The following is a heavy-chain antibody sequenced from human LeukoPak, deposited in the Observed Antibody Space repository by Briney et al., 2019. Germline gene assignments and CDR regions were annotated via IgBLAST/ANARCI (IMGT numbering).Heavy chain of an antibody. CDR1: GYTFTGYY. V-gene: IGHV1-2*02. J-gene: IGHJ4*02. D-gene: IGHD3-9*01. CDR3: AREGPKDILTGYYIDY. Sequence: GASVKVSCKASGYTFTGYYMHWVRQAPGQGLEWMGWINPNSGGTNYAQKFQGRVTMTRDTSISTAYMELSRLRSDDTAVYYCAREGPKDILTGYYIDYWGQGTLVTVSS. CDR2: INPNSGGT.